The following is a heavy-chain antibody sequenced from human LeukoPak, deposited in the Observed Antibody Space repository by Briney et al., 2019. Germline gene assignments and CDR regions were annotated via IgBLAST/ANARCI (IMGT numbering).Heavy chain of an antibody. CDR1: GYTFTGYY. Sequence: ASVKVSCKASGYTFTGYYMHWVRQAPGQGLEWMGWINPNSGGTNYAQKFQGRVTMTRDTSISTAYMELSRLRSDDTAVYYCARDHYDFWSGYYSFCNMDVWGEGTTVTVSS. CDR2: INPNSGGT. J-gene: IGHJ6*01. D-gene: IGHD3-3*01. V-gene: IGHV1-2*02. CDR3: ARDHYDFWSGYYSFCNMDV.